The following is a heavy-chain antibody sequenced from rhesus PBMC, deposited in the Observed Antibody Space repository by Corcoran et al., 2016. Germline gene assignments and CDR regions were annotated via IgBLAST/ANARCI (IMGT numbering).Heavy chain of an antibody. Sequence: QVHLVQSGAEVKKPGSSVKVSCKASGYTFTEYYIHWVRQAPGQGLEWMGDINPKTGDTNYAQQFQGRVTMTRDTSTTTVYMELSSLRSEDTAVYYCEREPTVTANHGGQGVLVTVSA. V-gene: IGHV1-138*01. J-gene: IGHJ4*01. CDR1: GYTFTEYY. CDR3: EREPTVTANH. CDR2: INPKTGDT. D-gene: IGHD4-29*01.